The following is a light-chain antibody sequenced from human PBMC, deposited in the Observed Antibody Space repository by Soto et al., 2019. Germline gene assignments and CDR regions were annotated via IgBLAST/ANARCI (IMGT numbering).Light chain of an antibody. Sequence: EIVMTQSPATLSVSPGERATLSCRASQSVSSNLAWYQQKPGQAPRLLIYGASTRATGIPARFSGSGSGTEFTLTIKGLQSEDFAVYYCQQYNNWPLTFGQGTKVEIK. V-gene: IGKV3-15*01. J-gene: IGKJ1*01. CDR3: QQYNNWPLT. CDR2: GAS. CDR1: QSVSSN.